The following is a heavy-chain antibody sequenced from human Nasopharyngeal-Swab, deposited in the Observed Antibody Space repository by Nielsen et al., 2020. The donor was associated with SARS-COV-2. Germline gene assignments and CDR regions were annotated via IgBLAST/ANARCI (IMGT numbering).Heavy chain of an antibody. V-gene: IGHV3-23*01. CDR1: AFPFSHYA. Sequence: LSLTCAGSAFPFSHYAMSWVRQAPGKGLEWGSAISGSGDNTYYADSVKGRFTISRDNPKNTLYLQMNSLRAEDTAVYYCAKPHLRYYDWLLFDYWGQGTLVTVSS. D-gene: IGHD3-9*01. J-gene: IGHJ4*02. CDR2: ISGSGDNT. CDR3: AKPHLRYYDWLLFDY.